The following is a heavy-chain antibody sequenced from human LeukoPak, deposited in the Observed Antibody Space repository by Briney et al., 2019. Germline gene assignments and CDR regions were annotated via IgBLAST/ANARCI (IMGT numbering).Heavy chain of an antibody. CDR2: ISGSGDNT. CDR1: GFTFTSYA. CDR3: ARVGCSGGSCHYYFDY. D-gene: IGHD2-15*01. V-gene: IGHV3-23*01. Sequence: SGGSLRLSCAASGFTFTSYAMTWVRQAPGKGLEWVSGISGSGDNTYYADSVKGRFGVSRDNSKNTLYLQMNSLRAEDTALYYCARVGCSGGSCHYYFDYWGQGTLVTVSS. J-gene: IGHJ4*02.